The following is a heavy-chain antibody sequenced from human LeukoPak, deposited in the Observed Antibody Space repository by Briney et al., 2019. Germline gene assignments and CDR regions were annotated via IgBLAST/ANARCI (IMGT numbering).Heavy chain of an antibody. J-gene: IGHJ4*02. V-gene: IGHV3-21*01. CDR2: ISSSSSYI. D-gene: IGHD3-22*01. Sequence: GGSLRLSCAASGFTFSSYSMNWVRQAPGKGLEWVSSISSSSSYIYYADSVKGRFTISRDNAKNSLYLQMNSLRAEDTAVYYCARGDSSGYLLDYWGQATLVTVSS. CDR1: GFTFSSYS. CDR3: ARGDSSGYLLDY.